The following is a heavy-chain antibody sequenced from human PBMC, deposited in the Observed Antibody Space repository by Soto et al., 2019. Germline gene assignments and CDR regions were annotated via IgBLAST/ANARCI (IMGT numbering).Heavy chain of an antibody. CDR3: AKCPYVIPHRDYPFDG. D-gene: IGHD2-21*01. V-gene: IGHV3-23*01. J-gene: IGHJ4*02. CDR2: ISGSGGST. Sequence: GGSLRLSCAASGFTFSSYAMSWVRQAPGKGLEWVSAISGSGGSTFYADSVKDRFTISRDNAKNTQYLQMNSLRVEDTAVYYWAKCPYVIPHRDYPFDGWGQGTLVTVSS. CDR1: GFTFSSYA.